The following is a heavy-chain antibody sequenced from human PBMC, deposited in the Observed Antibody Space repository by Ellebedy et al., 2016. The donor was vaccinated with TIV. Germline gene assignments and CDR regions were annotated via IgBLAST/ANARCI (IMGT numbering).Heavy chain of an antibody. J-gene: IGHJ4*02. D-gene: IGHD2-2*01. CDR2: VYAGGST. V-gene: IGHV4-4*07. CDR1: DGPISNYY. Sequence: MPSETLSLTCTVSDGPISNYYWSWIRQPAGRGLEWIGRVYAGGSTNYNPSLKSRVAMSVDTSKNQFPLNLTSVTAADTAVYYCARGLGYCSSTHCSDPRAFDCWGRGTLVTVSS. CDR3: ARGLGYCSSTHCSDPRAFDC.